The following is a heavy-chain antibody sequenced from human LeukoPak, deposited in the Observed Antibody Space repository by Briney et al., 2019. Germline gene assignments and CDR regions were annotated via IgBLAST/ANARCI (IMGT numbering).Heavy chain of an antibody. Sequence: SETLSLTCAVSGGSISSGGYSWSWIRQPPGKGLEWIGYIYHSGGTYYNPSLKSRVTISVDRSKNQFSLKLSSVTAADTAVYYCARVIDSSGYYFDYWGQGTLVTVSS. CDR2: IYHSGGT. J-gene: IGHJ4*02. D-gene: IGHD3-22*01. V-gene: IGHV4-30-2*01. CDR3: ARVIDSSGYYFDY. CDR1: GGSISSGGYS.